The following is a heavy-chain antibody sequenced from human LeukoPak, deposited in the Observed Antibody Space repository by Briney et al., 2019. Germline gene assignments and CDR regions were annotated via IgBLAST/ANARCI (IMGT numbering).Heavy chain of an antibody. CDR2: IKQDGSEI. CDR3: ARDMSFSTSDWYGELDN. CDR1: GFTFSSYW. V-gene: IGHV3-7*05. D-gene: IGHD6-19*01. J-gene: IGHJ4*02. Sequence: GGSLRLSCAASGFTFSSYWMNWVRQAPGKGLEWVANIKQDGSEIYYVDSVKGRFTISRDNAKKLLYLQMNSLRAEDTALYYCARDMSFSTSDWYGELDNWGQGTLVTVSS.